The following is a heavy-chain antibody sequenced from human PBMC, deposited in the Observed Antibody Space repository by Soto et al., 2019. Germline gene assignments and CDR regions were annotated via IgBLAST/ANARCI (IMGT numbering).Heavy chain of an antibody. V-gene: IGHV4-30-2*01. J-gene: IGHJ1*01. Sequence: PSETLSLTCAVSGGSISSGGYSWSWIRQPPGKGLEWIGYIYHSGSTYYNPSLKSRVTISVDRSKNQFSLKLSSVTAADTAVYYCARYCSSTSCGYFQHWGQGTLVTVSS. D-gene: IGHD2-2*01. CDR1: GGSISSGGYS. CDR3: ARYCSSTSCGYFQH. CDR2: IYHSGST.